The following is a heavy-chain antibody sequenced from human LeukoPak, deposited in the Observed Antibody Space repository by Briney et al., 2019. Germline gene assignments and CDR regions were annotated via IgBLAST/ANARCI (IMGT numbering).Heavy chain of an antibody. J-gene: IGHJ6*04. V-gene: IGHV3-30*18. Sequence: PGGSLRLPCAASGFTFSSYGMHWVRQAPGKGLEWVAVISYDGSNKYYADSVKGRFTISRDNSKNTLYLQMNSLRAEDTAVYYCAKDTGDTPDVWGKGTTVTVSS. CDR3: AKDTGDTPDV. CDR2: ISYDGSNK. CDR1: GFTFSSYG. D-gene: IGHD3-16*01.